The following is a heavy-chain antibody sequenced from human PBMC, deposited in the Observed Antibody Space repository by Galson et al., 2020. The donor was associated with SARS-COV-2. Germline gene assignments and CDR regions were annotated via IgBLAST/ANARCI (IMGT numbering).Heavy chain of an antibody. CDR2: ISYDGSNK. D-gene: IGHD3-22*01. J-gene: IGHJ3*02. CDR1: GFTFSSYA. CDR3: ASSDSSSYDAFDI. V-gene: IGHV3-30*04. Sequence: GESLKISCAASGFTFSSYAMHWVRQAPGKGLEWVAVISYDGSNKYYADSVKGRFTISRDNSKNTLYLQMNSLRAEDTAVYYCASSDSSSYDAFDIWGQGTMVTVSS.